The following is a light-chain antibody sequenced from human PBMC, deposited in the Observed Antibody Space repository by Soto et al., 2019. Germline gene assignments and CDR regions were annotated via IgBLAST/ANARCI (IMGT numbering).Light chain of an antibody. CDR3: QQSYGSPLT. J-gene: IGKJ4*01. Sequence: DIQMTQSPSSLSASVGDRVTITCRASQSISSYLNWYQQRPGKAPNKLIYAASRLQSGVPSRFSGSESGTDFTLTISNLQPEDVATYYCQQSYGSPLTFGGGTKVEIK. CDR2: AAS. CDR1: QSISSY. V-gene: IGKV1-39*01.